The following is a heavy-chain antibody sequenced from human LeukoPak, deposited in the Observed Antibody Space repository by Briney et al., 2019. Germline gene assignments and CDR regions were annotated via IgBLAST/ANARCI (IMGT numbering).Heavy chain of an antibody. CDR3: ARAHPRTGTLWFGTSLDY. Sequence: ASVKVSCKVSGYTLTELSMHWVRQAPGKGLEWMGGFDPEDGETIYAQKFQGRVTMTEDTSTDTAYMELSSLRSEDTAVYYCARAHPRTGTLWFGTSLDYWGQGTLVTVSS. CDR2: FDPEDGET. CDR1: GYTLTELS. J-gene: IGHJ4*02. D-gene: IGHD3-10*01. V-gene: IGHV1-24*01.